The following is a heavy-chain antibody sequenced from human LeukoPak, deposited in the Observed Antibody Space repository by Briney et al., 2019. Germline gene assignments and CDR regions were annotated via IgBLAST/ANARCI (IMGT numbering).Heavy chain of an antibody. J-gene: IGHJ4*02. CDR3: ARVRGTTVTLSGYYFDY. V-gene: IGHV3-23*01. Sequence: GGSLRLSCAASGFTFSSYAMSWVRQAPGKGLEWVSVISGSGANTYYADSVKGRFTISRDNSKNTLYLQMNSLRAEDTAVYYCARVRGTTVTLSGYYFDYWGQGTLVTVSS. CDR1: GFTFSSYA. CDR2: ISGSGANT. D-gene: IGHD4-17*01.